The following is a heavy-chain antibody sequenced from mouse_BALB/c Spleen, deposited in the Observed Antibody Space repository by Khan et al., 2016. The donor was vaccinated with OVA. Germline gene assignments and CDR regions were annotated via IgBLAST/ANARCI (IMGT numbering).Heavy chain of an antibody. D-gene: IGHD2-4*01. V-gene: IGHV3-2*02. CDR3: ARKDYYDYDPFPY. Sequence: EVELVESGPGLVKPSQSLSLTCTVTGYSITSEYARNWIRQFPGNKLEWMGYINYSGNTRFNPSLKSRTSITRDTSKNQFFLQLNSVTTDDTATYVSARKDYYDYDPFPYWGQGTLVTVSA. J-gene: IGHJ3*01. CDR2: INYSGNT. CDR1: GYSITSEYA.